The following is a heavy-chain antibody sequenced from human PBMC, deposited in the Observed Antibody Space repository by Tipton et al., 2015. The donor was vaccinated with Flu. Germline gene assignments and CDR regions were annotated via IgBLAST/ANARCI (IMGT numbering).Heavy chain of an antibody. CDR2: IYYSGST. D-gene: IGHD1-26*01. Sequence: LRLSCTVSGGSISSYYWSWIRQPPGKGLEWFGYIYYSGSTNYNPSLKSRVTISVDTSKNQFSLKLSSVTAADTAVYYCARAPDSIVGATVFDYWGQGTLVTVSS. V-gene: IGHV4-59*01. CDR1: GGSISSYY. CDR3: ARAPDSIVGATVFDY. J-gene: IGHJ4*02.